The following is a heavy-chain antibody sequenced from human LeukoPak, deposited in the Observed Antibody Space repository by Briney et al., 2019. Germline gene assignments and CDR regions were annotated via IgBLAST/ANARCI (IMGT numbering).Heavy chain of an antibody. Sequence: SETLSLTCTVSGGSISSGGYYWSWIRQHPGKGLEWIGYIYYSGSTYYNPFLKSRVTISVDTSKNQFSLKLSSVTAADTAVYYCARVDTAMSRGWFDPWGQGTLVTVSS. CDR2: IYYSGST. J-gene: IGHJ5*02. D-gene: IGHD5-18*01. CDR3: ARVDTAMSRGWFDP. CDR1: GGSISSGGYY. V-gene: IGHV4-31*03.